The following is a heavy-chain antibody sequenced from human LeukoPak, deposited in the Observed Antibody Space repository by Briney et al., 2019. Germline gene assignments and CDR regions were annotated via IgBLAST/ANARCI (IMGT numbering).Heavy chain of an antibody. D-gene: IGHD3-3*01. CDR1: GGSFSGYY. Sequence: KPSETLSLTCAVYGGSFSGYYWSWIRQPPGKGLEWIGEINHSGSTNYNPSLKSQVTISVDTSKNQFSLKLSSVTAADTGVYYCARRGPSSGYYDDYWGQGTLVTVSS. CDR2: INHSGST. V-gene: IGHV4-34*01. CDR3: ARRGPSSGYYDDY. J-gene: IGHJ4*02.